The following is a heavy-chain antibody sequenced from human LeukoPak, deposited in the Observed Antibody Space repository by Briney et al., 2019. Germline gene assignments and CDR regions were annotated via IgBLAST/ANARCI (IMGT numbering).Heavy chain of an antibody. V-gene: IGHV4-38-2*02. CDR1: GYSISSGYY. Sequence: SETLSLTCTVSGYSISSGYYWGWIRQPPGKGLEWIGSIYHSGSTYYSPSLKSRVTISVDTSKNQFSLKLSSVTAADTAVYYCARRREYSSSGHDAFDIWGQGTMVTVSS. CDR2: IYHSGST. D-gene: IGHD6-6*01. J-gene: IGHJ3*02. CDR3: ARRREYSSSGHDAFDI.